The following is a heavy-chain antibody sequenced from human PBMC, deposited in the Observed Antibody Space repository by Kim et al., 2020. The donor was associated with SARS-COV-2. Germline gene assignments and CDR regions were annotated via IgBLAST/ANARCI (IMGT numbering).Heavy chain of an antibody. D-gene: IGHD2-2*01. V-gene: IGHV3-7*01. J-gene: IGHJ6*01. CDR3: ARDCSSTRCYYYYYGMDV. CDR1: GFTVSSYW. Sequence: GGSLRLSCAASGFTVSSYWMSWVRQAPGKGLEWVANIKQDGSEKYYVDSVKGRFTISRDNAKNSLYLQMNSLRAEDTAVYYCARDCSSTRCYYYYYGMDV. CDR2: IKQDGSEK.